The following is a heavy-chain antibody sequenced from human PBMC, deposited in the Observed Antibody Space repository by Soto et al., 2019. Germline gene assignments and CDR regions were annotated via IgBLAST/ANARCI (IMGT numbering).Heavy chain of an antibody. J-gene: IGHJ4*02. CDR3: ARRGLYDFWSGYYNPIFDY. CDR1: GYTFTSYG. Sequence: QVQLVQSGAEVKKPGASVKVSCKASGYTFTSYGITWVRQAPGQVLEWMGWISAYNGNTNYAQKLQGRVTMTTDTSTSTAYMELRSLRSDDTAVYYCARRGLYDFWSGYYNPIFDYWGQGTLVTVSS. D-gene: IGHD3-3*01. CDR2: ISAYNGNT. V-gene: IGHV1-18*01.